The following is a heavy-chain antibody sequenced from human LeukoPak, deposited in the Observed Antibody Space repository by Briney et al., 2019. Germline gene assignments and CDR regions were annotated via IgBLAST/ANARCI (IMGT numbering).Heavy chain of an antibody. Sequence: SETLSLTCAVYGGSFSGYYWSWIRQPPGKGLEWIGEINHSGSTNYNPSLKSRVTISVDTSKNQFSLKLSSVTAADTAVYYCARRPLVYYGSGSYYNSMFDYWGQGTLVTVSA. CDR1: GGSFSGYY. CDR2: INHSGST. D-gene: IGHD3-10*01. J-gene: IGHJ4*02. V-gene: IGHV4-34*01. CDR3: ARRPLVYYGSGSYYNSMFDY.